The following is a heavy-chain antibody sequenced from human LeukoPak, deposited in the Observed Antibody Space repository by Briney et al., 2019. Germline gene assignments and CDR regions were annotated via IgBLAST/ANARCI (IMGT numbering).Heavy chain of an antibody. CDR1: GFTVNYW. CDR2: MTHDGSDE. V-gene: IGHV3-7*01. J-gene: IGHJ4*02. CDR3: AKGDLEN. Sequence: GGSLRLSCAASGFTVNYWMSWARQAPGKGLEWVATMTHDGSDEYYLDSVKGRFTISRDSAKNSIYLQMNSLRVEDTSTYYCAKGDLENWGQGTLVAVSS.